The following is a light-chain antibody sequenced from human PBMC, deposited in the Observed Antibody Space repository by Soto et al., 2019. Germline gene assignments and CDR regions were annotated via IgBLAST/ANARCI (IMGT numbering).Light chain of an antibody. J-gene: IGKJ1*01. V-gene: IGKV1-5*03. Sequence: DIQMTQSPSTLSASVGDRVTITCRASQSINTWLAWYQQKPGKAANLLIFKASTLESGVPSRFSGSGSGTEFTLTISSLQPDDFATYYCQHYNSYSGTFGQGTKVEIK. CDR1: QSINTW. CDR3: QHYNSYSGT. CDR2: KAS.